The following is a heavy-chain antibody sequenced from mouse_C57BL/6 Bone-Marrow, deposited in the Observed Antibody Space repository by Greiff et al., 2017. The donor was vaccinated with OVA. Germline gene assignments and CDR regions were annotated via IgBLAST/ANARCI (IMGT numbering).Heavy chain of an antibody. D-gene: IGHD1-1*01. CDR2: IYPSDSET. Sequence: VQLQQPGAELVRPGSSVKLSCKASGYTFTSYWMDWVKQRPGQGLEWIGNIYPSDSETHYNQKFKDKATLTVDKSSSTAYMQLSSLTSEDSAVYYCARDYYSSSYDYWGQGTTLTVSS. J-gene: IGHJ2*01. CDR3: ARDYYSSSYDY. V-gene: IGHV1-61*01. CDR1: GYTFTSYW.